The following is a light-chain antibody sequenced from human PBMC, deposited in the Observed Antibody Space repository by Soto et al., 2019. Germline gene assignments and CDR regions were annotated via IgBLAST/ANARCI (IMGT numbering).Light chain of an antibody. CDR1: QSITLNY. V-gene: IGKV3-20*01. CDR2: GAS. Sequence: ENVLTQSPGTLSLFPGERATLSCTANQSITLNYLAWYQQKPGQAPRLLISGASSRATGIPDRFSGSGSGTDFTLTISRLEPEDFAVYYCQQYGSSPYTFGQGTKVESK. CDR3: QQYGSSPYT. J-gene: IGKJ2*01.